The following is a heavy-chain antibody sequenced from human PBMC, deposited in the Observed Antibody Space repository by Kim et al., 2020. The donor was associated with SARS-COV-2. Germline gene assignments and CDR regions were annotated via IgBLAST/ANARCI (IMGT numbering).Heavy chain of an antibody. Sequence: TYYADSGTGRFTISRDNSKNTLYLQMNSLRAEDTAVYYCARIRVYYYVMDVWGQGTTVAVSS. J-gene: IGHJ6*02. CDR3: ARIRVYYYVMDV. V-gene: IGHV3-66*01. CDR2: T.